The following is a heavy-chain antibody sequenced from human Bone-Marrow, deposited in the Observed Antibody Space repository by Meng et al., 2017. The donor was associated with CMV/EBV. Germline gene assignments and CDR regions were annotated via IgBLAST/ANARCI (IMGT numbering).Heavy chain of an antibody. Sequence: GESLKISCAASGFIFSDYYFDWVRQAPGKGLEWVGRIKSKTDGGTTDYAAPVKGRFTISRDDSKNTLYLQMNSLKTEDTAVYYCTTDLGSTSYDYYGMDVWGQGTTVTVSS. CDR3: TTDLGSTSYDYYGMDV. CDR2: IKSKTDGGTT. D-gene: IGHD2-2*01. CDR1: GFIFSDYY. J-gene: IGHJ6*02. V-gene: IGHV3-15*01.